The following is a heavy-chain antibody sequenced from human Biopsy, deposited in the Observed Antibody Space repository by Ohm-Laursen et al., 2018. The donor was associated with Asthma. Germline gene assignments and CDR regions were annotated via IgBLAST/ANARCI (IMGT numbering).Heavy chain of an antibody. CDR2: INPNSGGT. V-gene: IGHV1-2*06. Sequence: GSSVKVSCKASGYTFIGCHIHWMRQAPGQGLEWMGRINPNSGGTNYAQKFQGRVTMTRDTSISTAYMEVSRLRSDDTAVYYGARGQKSAGDRWFDPWGQGTLVTVSS. CDR1: GYTFIGCH. J-gene: IGHJ5*02. CDR3: ARGQKSAGDRWFDP. D-gene: IGHD6-13*01.